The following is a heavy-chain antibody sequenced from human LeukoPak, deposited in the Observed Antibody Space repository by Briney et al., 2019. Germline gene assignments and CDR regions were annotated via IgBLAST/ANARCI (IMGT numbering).Heavy chain of an antibody. CDR3: ATRALSDYSNTGDY. Sequence: PGGSLRLSCAASGFTFSSYVMSWVRQTPGKGLEWISYISASGATTYFADSVKGRFTISRDNSKNTLYLQMNSLRAEDTAVYYCATRALSDYSNTGDYWGQGTLVTVSS. CDR2: ISASGATT. J-gene: IGHJ4*02. CDR1: GFTFSSYV. V-gene: IGHV3-23*01. D-gene: IGHD4-11*01.